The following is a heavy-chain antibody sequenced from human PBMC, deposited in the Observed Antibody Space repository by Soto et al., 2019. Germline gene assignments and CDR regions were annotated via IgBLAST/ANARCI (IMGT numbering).Heavy chain of an antibody. CDR2: IYYSGST. CDR3: ARQGENEQWLVPAYYYYMDV. D-gene: IGHD6-19*01. J-gene: IGHJ6*03. Sequence: PSETLSLTCTVSGGSISSYYWSWIRQPPGKGLEWIGYIYYSGSTNYNPSLKSRVTISVDTSKNQFSLKLSSVTAADTAVYYCARQGENEQWLVPAYYYYMDVWGKGTTVTVSS. V-gene: IGHV4-59*08. CDR1: GGSISSYY.